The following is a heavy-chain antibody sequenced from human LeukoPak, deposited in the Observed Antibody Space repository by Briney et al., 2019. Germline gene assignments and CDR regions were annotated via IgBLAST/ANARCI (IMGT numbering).Heavy chain of an antibody. CDR1: GGSIGNFY. J-gene: IGHJ4*02. CDR2: THNSGST. V-gene: IGHV4-59*01. Sequence: SETLSLTCAVSGGSIGNFYWSWIRQPPGKGLEWLGYTHNSGSTDYNPSLKSRVTISVDTSKNQFSLQLTSLTPADTAVYYCARDGIRGYYADFWGQGILVTISS. D-gene: IGHD3-22*01. CDR3: ARDGIRGYYADF.